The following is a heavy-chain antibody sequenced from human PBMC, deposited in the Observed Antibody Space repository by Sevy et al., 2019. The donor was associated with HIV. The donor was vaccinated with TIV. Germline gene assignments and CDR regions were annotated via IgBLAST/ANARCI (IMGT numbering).Heavy chain of an antibody. Sequence: ASVKVSGKASGYTFTSYGISWVRQAPGQGLEWMGWISAYNGNTNYAQKLQGRVTMTTDTSTSTAYMELRSLRSDDTAVYYCARGVYYDSSGSKYYYYYGMDVWGQGTTVTVSS. D-gene: IGHD3-22*01. CDR3: ARGVYYDSSGSKYYYYYGMDV. CDR2: ISAYNGNT. J-gene: IGHJ6*02. V-gene: IGHV1-18*04. CDR1: GYTFTSYG.